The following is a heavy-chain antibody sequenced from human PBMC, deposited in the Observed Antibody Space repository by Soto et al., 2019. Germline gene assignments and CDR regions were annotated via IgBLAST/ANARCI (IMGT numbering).Heavy chain of an antibody. CDR1: GGSVTSGGYS. J-gene: IGHJ3*01. CDR2: ISPSGSP. Sequence: TLSLTCSVSGGSVTSGGYSWSWIRQPPGKGLEWIGFISPSGSPAYNPSLKSRVTISVDRSNNQISLELSSVTAEDTAVYYCARGVLAWGQGTMVPVSS. D-gene: IGHD2-8*01. V-gene: IGHV4-30-2*01. CDR3: ARGVLA.